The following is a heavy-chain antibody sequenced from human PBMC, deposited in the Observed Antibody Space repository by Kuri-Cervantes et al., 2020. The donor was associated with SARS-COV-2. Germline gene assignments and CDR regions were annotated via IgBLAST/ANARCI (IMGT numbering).Heavy chain of an antibody. CDR1: GFSFSNFA. J-gene: IGHJ4*02. CDR3: AKGHNSGWHKPPIDY. Sequence: GESLKISCAASGFSFSNFAMNWVRQAPGKGLEWVSLISGNADFTYYADSVKGRFTISRDNSKNTLYLQMDSLRAEDTAVYYCAKGHNSGWHKPPIDYWGQGALVPSPQ. D-gene: IGHD6-19*01. CDR2: ISGNADFT. V-gene: IGHV3-23*01.